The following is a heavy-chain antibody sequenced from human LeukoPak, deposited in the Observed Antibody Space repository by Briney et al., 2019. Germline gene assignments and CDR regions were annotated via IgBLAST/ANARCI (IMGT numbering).Heavy chain of an antibody. D-gene: IGHD3-3*01. V-gene: IGHV3-23*01. CDR3: AKDRFPAYYDFWSGYQLFDY. CDR2: VSSSGSTT. J-gene: IGHJ4*02. CDR1: GFTFTSYS. Sequence: GGSLRLSCAVSGFTFTSYSMSWVRQAPGKGLEWVSAVSSSGSTTYYADSVKGRFTISRDNSKNTLYLQMDSLRAEDTAVYYCAKDRFPAYYDFWSGYQLFDYWGQGTLVTVSS.